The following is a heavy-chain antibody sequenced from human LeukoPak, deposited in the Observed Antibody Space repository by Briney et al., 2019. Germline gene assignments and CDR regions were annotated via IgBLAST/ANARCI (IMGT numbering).Heavy chain of an antibody. Sequence: GESLKISCKASGYRFTNHCIAWVRQMPGKGLELMGSIYPGDSDTRYSPSFQGQITISADKSVATAYLQWSSLKASDTAIYYCARQGVYFSDSSAFYHWGQGTLITVSS. CDR2: IYPGDSDT. CDR1: GYRFTNHC. D-gene: IGHD3-22*01. J-gene: IGHJ4*02. V-gene: IGHV5-51*01. CDR3: ARQGVYFSDSSAFYH.